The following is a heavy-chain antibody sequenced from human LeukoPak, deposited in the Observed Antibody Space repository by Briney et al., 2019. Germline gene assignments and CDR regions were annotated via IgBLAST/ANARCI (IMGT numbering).Heavy chain of an antibody. CDR1: GGSISSYY. D-gene: IGHD4-11*01. Sequence: SETLSLTCTVSGGSISSYYWSWIRQPPGKGLEWIGYIYYSGSTNYNPSLKSRVTISVDTSKNQFFLKLSSVTAADTAVYYCARKAPSTVTPDNWFDPWGQGTLVTVSS. J-gene: IGHJ5*02. CDR3: ARKAPSTVTPDNWFDP. V-gene: IGHV4-59*01. CDR2: IYYSGST.